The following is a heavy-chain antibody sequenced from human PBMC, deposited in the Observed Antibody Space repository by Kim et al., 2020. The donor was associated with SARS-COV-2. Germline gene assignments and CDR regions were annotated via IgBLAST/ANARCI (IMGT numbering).Heavy chain of an antibody. D-gene: IGHD2-21*02. V-gene: IGHV3-48*02. Sequence: ADSVKGRFTISRDNAKNSLYLQMNSLRDEDTAVYYCARVVGMTATGAFDIWGQGTMVTVSS. CDR3: ARVVGMTATGAFDI. J-gene: IGHJ3*02.